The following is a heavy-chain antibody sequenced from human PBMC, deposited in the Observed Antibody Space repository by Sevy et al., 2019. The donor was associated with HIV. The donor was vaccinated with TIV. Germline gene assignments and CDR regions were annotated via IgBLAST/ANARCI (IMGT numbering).Heavy chain of an antibody. J-gene: IGHJ6*02. D-gene: IGHD3-16*01. CDR1: GFTFSSYA. Sequence: GGSLRLSCAASGFTFSSYAMSWVRQAPGKGLEWVSAISGSGGSTYYADSVKGRFTISRDNSKNTLYLQMNSLRVEDKAVDDCSKGGVALYCYGMDVWGQGTTVTVSS. V-gene: IGHV3-23*01. CDR3: SKGGVALYCYGMDV. CDR2: ISGSGGST.